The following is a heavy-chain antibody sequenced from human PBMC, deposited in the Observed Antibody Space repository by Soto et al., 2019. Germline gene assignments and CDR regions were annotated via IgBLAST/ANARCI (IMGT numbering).Heavy chain of an antibody. D-gene: IGHD2-15*01. CDR2: IIPIFGTA. CDR3: ARTGYCSGGSCYSSGLWFDP. V-gene: IGHV1-69*06. Sequence: SMKVSWKASGGTFSSYAISWVRQAPGQGLEWMGGIIPIFGTANYAQKFQGRVTITADKSTSTAYMELSSLRSEDTAVYYCARTGYCSGGSCYSSGLWFDPWG. CDR1: GGTFSSYA. J-gene: IGHJ5*02.